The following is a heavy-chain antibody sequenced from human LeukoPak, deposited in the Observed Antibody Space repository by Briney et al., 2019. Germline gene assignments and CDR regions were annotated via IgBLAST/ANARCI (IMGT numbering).Heavy chain of an antibody. J-gene: IGHJ4*02. CDR1: GGSVSSGSYY. CDR2: IYYSGST. V-gene: IGHV4-61*01. CDR3: ARSYSGYDSFDY. D-gene: IGHD5-12*01. Sequence: SETLSLTCTVSGGSVSSGSYYWSWIRQPPGMGLEWIGYIYYSGSTNYNPSLKSRVTISVDTSKNQFSLKLSSVTAADTAVYYCARSYSGYDSFDYWAEGTLVTVSS.